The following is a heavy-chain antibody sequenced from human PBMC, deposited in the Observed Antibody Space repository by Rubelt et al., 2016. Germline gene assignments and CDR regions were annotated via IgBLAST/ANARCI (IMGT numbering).Heavy chain of an antibody. CDR3: AITFGGVIAKLPGAFDI. J-gene: IGHJ3*02. Sequence: GGIYPGDSDTRYSPSFQGQVSISADKSISTAYLQWSSLKASDTAMYYCAITFGGVIAKLPGAFDIWGQGTMVTVSS. D-gene: IGHD3-16*02. V-gene: IGHV5-51*01. CDR2: IYPGDSDT.